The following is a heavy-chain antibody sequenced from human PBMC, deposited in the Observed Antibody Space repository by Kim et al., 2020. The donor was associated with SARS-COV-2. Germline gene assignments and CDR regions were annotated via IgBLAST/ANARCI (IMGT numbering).Heavy chain of an antibody. Sequence: SVKGRFTISRENVKNSLYLQMNSLSAGDTAVYYCARSPSGRFPEGNAFDIWGQGTMVIVSS. V-gene: IGHV3-13*01. J-gene: IGHJ3*02. CDR3: ARSPSGRFPEGNAFDI. D-gene: IGHD1-26*01.